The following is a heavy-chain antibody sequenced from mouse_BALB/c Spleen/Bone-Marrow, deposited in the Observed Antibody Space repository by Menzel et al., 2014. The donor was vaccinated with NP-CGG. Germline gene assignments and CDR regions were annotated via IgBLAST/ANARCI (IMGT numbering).Heavy chain of an antibody. V-gene: IGHV1-77*01. CDR1: GYTFTDYV. Sequence: QVQLQQPGPELVKPGASVKMSCKASGYTFTDYVISWVKQRTGQGLEWIGEIYPGSGSTYYNEKFKGKATLTADKSSNTACMQLSSLTSEDSAVYFCARGYYGSSYYCDYWGQGTTLTVSS. CDR3: ARGYYGSSYYCDY. J-gene: IGHJ2*01. CDR2: IYPGSGST. D-gene: IGHD1-1*01.